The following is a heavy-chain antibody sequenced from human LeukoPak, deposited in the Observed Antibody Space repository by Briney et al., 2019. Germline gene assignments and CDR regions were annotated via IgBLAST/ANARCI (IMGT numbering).Heavy chain of an antibody. J-gene: IGHJ4*02. CDR1: GDSINSGGYF. Sequence: PSETLSLTCTVSGDSINSGGYFWSWIRQHPGKGLEWIGYIYHSGSTYYNPSLKSRVTISVDRSKNQFSLKLSSVTAADTAVYYCARDPLPGTTERGFDYWGQGTLVTVSS. CDR3: ARDPLPGTTERGFDY. CDR2: IYHSGST. V-gene: IGHV4-31*03. D-gene: IGHD1-7*01.